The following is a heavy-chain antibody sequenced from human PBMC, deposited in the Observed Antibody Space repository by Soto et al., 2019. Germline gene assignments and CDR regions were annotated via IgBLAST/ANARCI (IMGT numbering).Heavy chain of an antibody. CDR2: IIPILGIA. D-gene: IGHD2-2*01. J-gene: IGHJ4*02. CDR1: GGAFSSYT. CDR3: ARVCSSTSCHIPEY. Sequence: GASVKLSCTASGGAFSSYTVSWVRQAPGQGLEWMGRIIPILGIANYAQKFQGRVTITADKSTSTAYMELSSLRSEDTAVYYCARVCSSTSCHIPEYWGQGTLVTVSS. V-gene: IGHV1-69*02.